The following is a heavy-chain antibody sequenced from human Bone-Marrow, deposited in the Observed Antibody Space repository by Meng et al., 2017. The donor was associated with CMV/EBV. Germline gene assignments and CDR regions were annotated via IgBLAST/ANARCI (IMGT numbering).Heavy chain of an antibody. Sequence: GSLRLSCTVSGDSISSSFFYWGWIRQPPGKGLEWIGSIFYNGNTFYNPSLRGRVTISVGTSKKHFSLRLSSVTAADTAVYYCARDLIAASGKKGFDYWGQGMLVTVSS. CDR1: GDSISSSFFY. V-gene: IGHV4-39*07. CDR2: IFYNGNT. J-gene: IGHJ4*02. D-gene: IGHD6-13*01. CDR3: ARDLIAASGKKGFDY.